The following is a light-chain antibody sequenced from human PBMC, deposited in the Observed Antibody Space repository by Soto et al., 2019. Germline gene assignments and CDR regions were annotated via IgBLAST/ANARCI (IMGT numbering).Light chain of an antibody. CDR3: QQSYSTPRT. V-gene: IGKV1-39*01. Sequence: DLQMTQSPSSLSASVGDRVTITCRASQTISNYLNWYQQKPGKAPKLLIYAASSFQSGVPSRFSGSGYGTDFTLTISSLQPEDFATYYCQQSYSTPRTFGQGTRLQIK. J-gene: IGKJ2*01. CDR2: AAS. CDR1: QTISNY.